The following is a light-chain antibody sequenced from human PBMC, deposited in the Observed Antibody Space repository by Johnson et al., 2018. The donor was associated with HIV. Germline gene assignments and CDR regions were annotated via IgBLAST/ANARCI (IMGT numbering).Light chain of an antibody. Sequence: QSVLTQPPSVSAAPGQKVTISCSGSTSNIGNNYVSWYQQLPGTAPKLLIYDNNKRPSGIPDRFSGSKSGTSATLDITGLQTGDEAGYYCGTWDSSLSVYVFGTGTKVTVL. CDR1: TSNIGNNY. CDR2: DNN. V-gene: IGLV1-51*01. CDR3: GTWDSSLSVYV. J-gene: IGLJ1*01.